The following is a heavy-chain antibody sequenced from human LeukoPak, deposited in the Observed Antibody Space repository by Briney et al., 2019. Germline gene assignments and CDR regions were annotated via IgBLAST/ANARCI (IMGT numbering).Heavy chain of an antibody. J-gene: IGHJ4*02. CDR2: ISGSGGST. CDR3: AKAANVLRYFDWLTDY. D-gene: IGHD3-9*01. Sequence: GGSLRLSCAASGFTVSSNYMSWVRQAPGKGLEWVSAISGSGGSTYYADSVKGRFTISRDNSKNTLYLQMNSLRAEDTAVYYCAKAANVLRYFDWLTDYWGQGTLVTVSS. CDR1: GFTVSSNY. V-gene: IGHV3-23*01.